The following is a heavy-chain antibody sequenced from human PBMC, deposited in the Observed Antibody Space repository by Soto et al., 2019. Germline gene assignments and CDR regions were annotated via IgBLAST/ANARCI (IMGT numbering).Heavy chain of an antibody. J-gene: IGHJ4*02. CDR1: GFTFSNAC. D-gene: IGHD3-22*01. CDR2: IKSKTDGGTT. CDR3: TTADDGYYYDSSGYPSYYFDY. Sequence: GGSLRLSCAASGFTFSNACMSWVRQAPGKGLEWVGRIKSKTDGGTTDYAAPVKGRFTISRDDSKNTLYLQMNSLKTEDTAVYYCTTADDGYYYDSSGYPSYYFDYWGQGTLVTVSS. V-gene: IGHV3-15*01.